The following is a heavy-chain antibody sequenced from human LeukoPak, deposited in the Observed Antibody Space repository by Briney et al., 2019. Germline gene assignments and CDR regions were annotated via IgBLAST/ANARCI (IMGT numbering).Heavy chain of an antibody. CDR2: ICSSGSTI. CDR3: AKDPVVQWLVRRDAFDI. J-gene: IGHJ3*02. CDR1: GFTFSDYY. D-gene: IGHD6-19*01. Sequence: GSLRISCGTSGFTFSDYYIDLVRQASGKGLEWVSYICSSGSTIYYADSVKGRFTISRDNAKNSLYLQMNSLRAEDTAVYYCAKDPVVQWLVRRDAFDIWGQGTMVTVSS. V-gene: IGHV3-11*01.